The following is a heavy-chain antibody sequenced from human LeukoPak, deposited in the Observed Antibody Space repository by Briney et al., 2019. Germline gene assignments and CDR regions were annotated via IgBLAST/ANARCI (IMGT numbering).Heavy chain of an antibody. V-gene: IGHV3-7*01. CDR3: LRGSSGYYGHFDY. CDR1: GFTFSSYW. D-gene: IGHD3-22*01. Sequence: GGSLRLSCAASGFTFSSYWMSWVRQAPGKGLEWVANIKQDGCEKYYVDSVKGRFTISRDNAKNSLYLQMNRLRAEDTAVYYCLRGSSGYYGHFDYWGQGTLVTVSS. J-gene: IGHJ4*02. CDR2: IKQDGCEK.